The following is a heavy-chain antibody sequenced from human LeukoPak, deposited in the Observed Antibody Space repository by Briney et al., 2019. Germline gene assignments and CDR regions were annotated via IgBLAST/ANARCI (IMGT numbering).Heavy chain of an antibody. J-gene: IGHJ6*03. V-gene: IGHV3-66*01. D-gene: IGHD3-22*01. Sequence: PGGSLRLSCAASGFTVSSNYMSWVRQAPGKGLEWVSVIYSGGSTYYADSVKGRFTISRDNSKNTLYLQMNSLRAEDTAVYYCARGQGSGYPLLYYYYYMDVWGKGTTVTVSS. CDR2: IYSGGST. CDR1: GFTVSSNY. CDR3: ARGQGSGYPLLYYYYYMDV.